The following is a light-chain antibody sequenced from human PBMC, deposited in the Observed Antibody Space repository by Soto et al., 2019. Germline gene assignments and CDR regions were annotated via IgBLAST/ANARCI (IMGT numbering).Light chain of an antibody. Sequence: EIVLTQSPGTLSLSPGERATLSCRASQSVSSSYLAWYQQKPGQAPRLLIYGASSRATGIPDRFSGSGSGTDFTLTISSLEPEDFAVYYCQQYASSPPRSYTFGQGTKLEIK. CDR1: QSVSSSY. V-gene: IGKV3-20*01. CDR3: QQYASSPPRSYT. J-gene: IGKJ2*01. CDR2: GAS.